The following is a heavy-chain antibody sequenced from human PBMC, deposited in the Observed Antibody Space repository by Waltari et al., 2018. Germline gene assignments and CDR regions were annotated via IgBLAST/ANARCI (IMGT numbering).Heavy chain of an antibody. CDR3: ARDLGNSWNPRGWFDP. Sequence: QVQLVQSGAEVKKPGASVKVSCKASGYTFTGYYMHWVRQAPGQGLEWMGWIKPNSGGTNYAQKFQGRVTMTRDTSISTAYMELSRLRSDDTAVYYCARDLGNSWNPRGWFDPWGQGTLVTVSS. CDR1: GYTFTGYY. V-gene: IGHV1-2*02. CDR2: IKPNSGGT. D-gene: IGHD3-3*01. J-gene: IGHJ5*02.